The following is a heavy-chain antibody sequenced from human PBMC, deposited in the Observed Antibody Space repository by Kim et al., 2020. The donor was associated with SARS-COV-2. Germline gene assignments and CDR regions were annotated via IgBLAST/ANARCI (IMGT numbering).Heavy chain of an antibody. Sequence: SRVTISVDTSKNQFSLKLSSVTAADTAVYYCARDNYYDSSGYYYYYYMDVWGKGTTVTVSS. J-gene: IGHJ6*03. V-gene: IGHV4-59*01. CDR3: ARDNYYDSSGYYYYYYMDV. D-gene: IGHD3-22*01.